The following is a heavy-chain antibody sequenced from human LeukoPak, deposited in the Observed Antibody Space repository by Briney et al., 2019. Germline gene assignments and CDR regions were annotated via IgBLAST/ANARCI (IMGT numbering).Heavy chain of an antibody. Sequence: SETLSLTCTVSGGSISSYYWSWIRQPPGKGLEWIGSVYYSGSTYYNPSLKSRVTISVDTSNNQFSLKLSSVTAADTAVYYCAGYSYCSTTSCSPDYWGQGTLVTVSS. CDR2: VYYSGST. CDR1: GGSISSYY. V-gene: IGHV4-59*05. J-gene: IGHJ4*02. D-gene: IGHD2-2*01. CDR3: AGYSYCSTTSCSPDY.